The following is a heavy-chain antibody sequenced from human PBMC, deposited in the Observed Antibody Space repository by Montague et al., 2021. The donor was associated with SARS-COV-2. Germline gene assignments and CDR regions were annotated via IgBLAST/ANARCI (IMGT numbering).Heavy chain of an antibody. J-gene: IGHJ4*02. CDR3: ATNKTECSGSCYCLEY. CDR2: ISDTGVSS. Sequence: SLRLSCATSGFMFSASAMTWVRQVPGKGLEWVSAISDTGVSSSYXESVKGRFTISRDNSKNTVHLQMNSLRAEDTAIYYCATNKTECSGSCYCLEYWGLGTQVTVSS. CDR1: GFMFSASA. D-gene: IGHD2-21*01. V-gene: IGHV3-23*01.